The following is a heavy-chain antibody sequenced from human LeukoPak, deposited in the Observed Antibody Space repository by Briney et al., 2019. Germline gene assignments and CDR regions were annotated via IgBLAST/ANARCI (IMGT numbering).Heavy chain of an antibody. D-gene: IGHD3-22*01. V-gene: IGHV4-59*08. CDR2: IYYSGST. J-gene: IGHJ4*02. Sequence: PSETLSLTCTVSGGSISSYYWSWIRQPPGKGLEWIGYIYYSGSTNYNPSLKSRLTISVDTSKNQFSLELSSVTAADTAVYYCARLQRVGNSGYYFDYWGQGTLVTVSS. CDR1: GGSISSYY. CDR3: ARLQRVGNSGYYFDY.